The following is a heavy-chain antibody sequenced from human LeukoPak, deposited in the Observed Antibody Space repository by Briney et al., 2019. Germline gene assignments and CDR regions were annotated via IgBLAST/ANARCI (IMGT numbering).Heavy chain of an antibody. CDR2: IYHSGST. V-gene: IGHV4-30-2*01. CDR1: GGSISSGGYY. J-gene: IGHJ6*03. CDR3: AREGLGYSYVYGFYMDV. Sequence: SETLSLTCTVSGGSISSGGYYWSWIRQPPGKGLEWIGYIYHSGSTYYNPSLKSRVTISVDRSKNQFSLKLSSVTAADTAVYYCAREGLGYSYVYGFYMDVWGKGTTVTVSS. D-gene: IGHD5-18*01.